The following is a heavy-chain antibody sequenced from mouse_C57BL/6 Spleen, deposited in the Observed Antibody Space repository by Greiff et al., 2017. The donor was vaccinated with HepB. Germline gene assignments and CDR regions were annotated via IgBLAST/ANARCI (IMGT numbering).Heavy chain of an antibody. CDR1: GYTFTSYW. Sequence: VKLQQPGTELVKPGASVKLSCKASGYTFTSYWMHWVKQRPGQGLEWIGNINPSNGGTNYNEKFKSKATLTVDKSSSTAYMQLSSLTSEDSAVYYCAREGNLRAWFAYWGQGTLVTVSA. CDR2: INPSNGGT. V-gene: IGHV1-53*01. D-gene: IGHD2-1*01. CDR3: AREGNLRAWFAY. J-gene: IGHJ3*01.